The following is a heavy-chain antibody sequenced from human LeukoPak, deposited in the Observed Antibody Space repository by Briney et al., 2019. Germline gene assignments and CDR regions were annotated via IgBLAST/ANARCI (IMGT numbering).Heavy chain of an antibody. J-gene: IGHJ4*02. V-gene: IGHV1-2*06. CDR3: ARVLMGIAAAGKDY. D-gene: IGHD6-13*01. CDR1: GYTFTCYY. CDR2: INPNSGGT. Sequence: GASVKVSCKASGYTFTCYYMHWVRQAPGQGLEWMGRINPNSGGTNYAQKFQGRVTMTRDTSISTAYMELSRLRSDDTAVYYCARVLMGIAAAGKDYWGQGTLVTVSS.